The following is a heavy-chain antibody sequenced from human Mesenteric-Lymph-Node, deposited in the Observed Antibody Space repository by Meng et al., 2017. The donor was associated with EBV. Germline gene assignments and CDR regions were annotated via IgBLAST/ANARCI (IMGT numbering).Heavy chain of an antibody. CDR1: GVSISSSSYY. J-gene: IGHJ4*02. CDR2: IYYSGST. D-gene: IGHD1-26*01. V-gene: IGHV4-39*01. CDR3: ARRLVGATTYFDY. Sequence: QWRLPESGPGLVKPSQTLSLTCAVSGVSISSSSYYCCWIRQTPGKGLEWIGSIYYSGSTYYNPSLKSRVTISVDTSKNQFSLKLSSVTAADAAVYYCARRLVGATTYFDYWGQGALSPSPQ.